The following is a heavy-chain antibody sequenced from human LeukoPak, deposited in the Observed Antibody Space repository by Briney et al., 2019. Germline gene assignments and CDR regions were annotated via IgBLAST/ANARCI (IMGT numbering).Heavy chain of an antibody. V-gene: IGHV3-30*03. CDR1: GFTFSSYG. CDR3: ARTNSVRGYMDV. CDR2: ISYDGSNK. Sequence: PGRSLRLSCAASGFTFSSYGMHWVRQAPGKGLEWVAVISYDGSNKYYADSVKGRFTISRDNSKNTLYLQMNSLRAEDTAVYYCARTNSVRGYMDVWGKGTTVTISS. D-gene: IGHD3-10*02. J-gene: IGHJ6*03.